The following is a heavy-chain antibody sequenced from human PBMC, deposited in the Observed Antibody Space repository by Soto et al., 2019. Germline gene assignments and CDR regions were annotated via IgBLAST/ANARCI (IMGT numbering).Heavy chain of an antibody. Sequence: GGSLRLSCAASGFTFSSYAMHWVRQAPGKGLEWVAVISYDGSNKYYADSVKGRFTISRDNSKNTLYLQMNSLRAEDTAVYYCARGRYGDYDWYFDLWGRGTLVTVSS. CDR1: GFTFSSYA. D-gene: IGHD4-17*01. V-gene: IGHV3-30-3*01. CDR3: ARGRYGDYDWYFDL. J-gene: IGHJ2*01. CDR2: ISYDGSNK.